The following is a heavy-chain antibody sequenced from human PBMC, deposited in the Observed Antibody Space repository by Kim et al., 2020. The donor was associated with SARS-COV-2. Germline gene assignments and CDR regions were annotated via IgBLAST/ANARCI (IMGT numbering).Heavy chain of an antibody. CDR1: GGSFSGYY. CDR3: ARGLSVATIHGLFDY. J-gene: IGHJ4*02. CDR2: INHSGST. V-gene: IGHV4-34*01. D-gene: IGHD5-12*01. Sequence: SETLSLTCAVYGGSFSGYYWSWIRQPPGKGLEWIGEINHSGSTNYNPSLKSRVTISVDTSKNQFSLKLSSVTAADTAVYYCARGLSVATIHGLFDYWGQGTLVTVSS.